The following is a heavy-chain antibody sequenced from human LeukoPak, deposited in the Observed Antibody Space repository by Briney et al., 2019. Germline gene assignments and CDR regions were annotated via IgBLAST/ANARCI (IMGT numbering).Heavy chain of an antibody. J-gene: IGHJ5*02. D-gene: IGHD6-13*01. CDR3: ARGRSWYGGVRFDP. CDR2: INHSGST. Sequence: GSLRLSCAASGFTFSSYWMSWVRQPPGKGLEWIGEINHSGSTNYNPSLKSRVTISVDTSKNQFSLKLSSVTAADTAVYYCARGRSWYGGVRFDPWGQGTLVTVSS. CDR1: GFTFSSYW. V-gene: IGHV4-34*01.